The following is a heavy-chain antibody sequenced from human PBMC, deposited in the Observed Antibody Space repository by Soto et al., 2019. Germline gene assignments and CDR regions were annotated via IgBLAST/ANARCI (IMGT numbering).Heavy chain of an antibody. J-gene: IGHJ1*01. V-gene: IGHV3-23*01. D-gene: IGHD2-21*01. CDR2: VTGSGSQI. Sequence: GGSMRLSCAASGCTISTYAMTWVRQGTGKGLECVSGVTGSGSQIYYAVSVKARFTISKDNSKNTLYLQMSSLREEDTALYYCAKDAVYRDGLWLMDAWGQGTLGTV. CDR1: GCTISTYA. CDR3: AKDAVYRDGLWLMDA.